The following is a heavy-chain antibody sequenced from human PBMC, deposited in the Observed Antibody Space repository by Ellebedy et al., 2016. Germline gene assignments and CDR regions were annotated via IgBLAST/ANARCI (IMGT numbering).Heavy chain of an antibody. D-gene: IGHD1/OR15-1a*01. CDR3: ARETGNTWFNNYYYYMDV. CDR2: IKQDGGET. CDR1: GFTFSSYW. V-gene: IGHV3-7*01. Sequence: GESLKISXAASGFTFSSYWMTWVRQAPGKGLEWVANIKQDGGETYYVDSVQGRFTISRDNAKKSLFLQMNSLRAEDTAVYYCARETGNTWFNNYYYYMDVWGKGTTVTVSS. J-gene: IGHJ6*03.